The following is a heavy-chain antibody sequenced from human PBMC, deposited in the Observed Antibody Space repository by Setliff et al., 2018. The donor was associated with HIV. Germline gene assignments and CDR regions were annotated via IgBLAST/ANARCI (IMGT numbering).Heavy chain of an antibody. Sequence: GGSLRLSCTASGFTFGDYAMHWVRQAPGKGLEWVSGVTSNSGNIDYADSVKGRFTISRDNAKNSLYLQMSSLRPEDTALYYCAKDIFDLRAWSDGFDIWGQGTMVTVSS. CDR3: AKDIFDLRAWSDGFDI. D-gene: IGHD6-19*01. J-gene: IGHJ3*02. V-gene: IGHV3-9*01. CDR2: VTSNSGNI. CDR1: GFTFGDYA.